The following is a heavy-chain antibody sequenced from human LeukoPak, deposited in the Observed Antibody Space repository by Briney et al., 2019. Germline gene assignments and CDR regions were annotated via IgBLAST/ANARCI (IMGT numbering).Heavy chain of an antibody. CDR1: GYSFIDYS. CDR2: INPNTGGT. CDR3: TRLRWAAYSGYVD. J-gene: IGHJ4*02. Sequence: GASVKVSCKASGYSFIDYSIHWVRQAPGQGLQWMGWINPNTGGTNSSQNFQGSVTMTRDTLINAAYMELSRLTFDDTAVYYCTRLRWAAYSGYVDWGQGTLVTVSS. V-gene: IGHV1-2*02. D-gene: IGHD5-12*01.